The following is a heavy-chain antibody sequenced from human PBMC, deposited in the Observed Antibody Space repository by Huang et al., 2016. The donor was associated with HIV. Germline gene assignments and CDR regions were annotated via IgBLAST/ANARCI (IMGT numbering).Heavy chain of an antibody. D-gene: IGHD2-15*01. CDR1: GFKLSGFG. CDR2: SAYDGRSQ. J-gene: IGHJ4*02. V-gene: IGHV3-30*18. CDR3: AKESRWFSDFDH. Sequence: QVHLVESGGGVVQPGGSLRLSCAASGFKLSGFGMHWVRQAPGKGVWWVAVSAYDGRSQFYTGSVKGRFTISRDNSDNTLSLQMKGLRPDDTAVYYCAKESRWFSDFDHWGQGVLVSVSS.